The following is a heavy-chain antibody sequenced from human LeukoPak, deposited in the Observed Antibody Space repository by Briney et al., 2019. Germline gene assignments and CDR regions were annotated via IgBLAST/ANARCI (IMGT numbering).Heavy chain of an antibody. D-gene: IGHD3-16*01. J-gene: IGHJ5*02. CDR3: VRVGPFGMSSGYWFDP. V-gene: IGHV4-38-2*02. CDR1: GYSISSGHY. Sequence: SETLSLTCTVSGYSISSGHYWAWIRQSPEKGLEWIASMFHSGSTYYNPSLKSRVTTSADTSKNEFSLNLTSVTAADTAVYYCVRVGPFGMSSGYWFDPWGQGTLVTVSS. CDR2: MFHSGST.